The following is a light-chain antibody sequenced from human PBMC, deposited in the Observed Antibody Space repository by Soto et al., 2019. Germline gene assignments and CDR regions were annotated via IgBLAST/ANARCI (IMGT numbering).Light chain of an antibody. CDR2: EVT. J-gene: IGLJ3*02. V-gene: IGLV2-8*01. CDR1: SSDVGAYNY. Sequence: QSALTQPPSASGSPGQSVTISCTGTSSDVGAYNYVSWYQQHAGKAPKLGIYEVTKRPSGVPDRFSGSKSANTSSLTVSGLQAEEEADYYCSSFASSNTWVFGGGTKLTVL. CDR3: SSFASSNTWV.